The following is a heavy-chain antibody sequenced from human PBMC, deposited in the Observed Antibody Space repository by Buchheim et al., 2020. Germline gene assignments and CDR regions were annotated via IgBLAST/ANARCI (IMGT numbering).Heavy chain of an antibody. V-gene: IGHV3-30*18. J-gene: IGHJ4*02. CDR3: AKEGYYYDSNDYSPLTMVDY. CDR2: ISYDGSNN. Sequence: QVQLVESGGGVVQPGRSLRLSCGASGFIFSSYGMHWVRQAPGQGLEWVAFISYDGSNNYYVDSVKGRFTISRDNSKNTLYLQMNSLRAEDTAVYYCAKEGYYYDSNDYSPLTMVDYWGQGTL. CDR1: GFIFSSYG. D-gene: IGHD3-22*01.